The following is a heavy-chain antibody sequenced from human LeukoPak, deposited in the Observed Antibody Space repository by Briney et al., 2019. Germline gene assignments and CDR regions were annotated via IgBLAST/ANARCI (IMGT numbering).Heavy chain of an antibody. V-gene: IGHV3-15*01. CDR1: GFDLSDAW. J-gene: IGHJ4*02. CDR3: VTPPN. CDR2: IKGINAGGTT. Sequence: PGGSLRLSCAASGFDLSDAWMTWVRQAPGKGPEYIARIKGINAGGTTDYAAPVKGRFTISRDDSKNTLYLDMNSLEVEDTAVYYCVTPPNWGQGTLVTVSS.